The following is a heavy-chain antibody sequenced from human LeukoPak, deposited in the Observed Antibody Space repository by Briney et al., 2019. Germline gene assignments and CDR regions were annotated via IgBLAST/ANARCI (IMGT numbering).Heavy chain of an antibody. CDR1: GFTFSSYE. V-gene: IGHV3-48*03. Sequence: PGGSLRLSCAASGFTFSSYEMNWVRQAPGKGLEWVSYISSSGSTIYYADSVKGRFTISRDNAKNSLYLQMNSLRAEDTAVYYCARDTLVYADSPDAFDIWGQGTMVTVSS. CDR3: ARDTLVYADSPDAFDI. J-gene: IGHJ3*02. CDR2: ISSSGSTI. D-gene: IGHD4-17*01.